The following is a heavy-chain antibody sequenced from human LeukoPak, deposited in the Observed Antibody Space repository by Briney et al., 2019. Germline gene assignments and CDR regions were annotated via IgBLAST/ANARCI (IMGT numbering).Heavy chain of an antibody. V-gene: IGHV3-23*01. CDR3: AKAKTLLSRGWDIDS. CDR2: ITDSGDST. J-gene: IGHJ4*02. Sequence: GGSLRLSCAASGFTFSSYGMTWVRQAPGKGLEWVSAITDSGDSTNYADSVRGRFTISRDNSRNTVSLQMDSLRAEDTAVYYCAKAKTLLSRGWDIDSWGQGPLVTVSS. D-gene: IGHD6-19*01. CDR1: GFTFSSYG.